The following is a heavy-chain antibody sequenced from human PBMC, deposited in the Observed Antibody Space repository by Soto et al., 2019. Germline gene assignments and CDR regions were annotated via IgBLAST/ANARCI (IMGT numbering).Heavy chain of an antibody. V-gene: IGHV2-5*02. D-gene: IGHD3-3*01. CDR2: IFWDDDK. CDR1: GFSPSTSGVG. Sequence: QITLRESGPTLVKPTQTLTLTCSFSGFSPSTSGVGVGWIRQPPGKALEWLALIFWDDDKRQNPSLKTRFTITKDTSKNQVVLIMTNMGPVDTATYYCAHYEMQIQGFDIWGQGTMVTVSS. CDR3: AHYEMQIQGFDI. J-gene: IGHJ3*02.